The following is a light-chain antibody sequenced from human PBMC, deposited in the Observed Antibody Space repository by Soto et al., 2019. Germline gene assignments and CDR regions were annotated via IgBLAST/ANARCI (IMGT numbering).Light chain of an antibody. CDR1: QSVSDRY. Sequence: EIVLTHSPGTLSLSPCERATLFFSASQSVSDRYLAWYQRKPGQAPRLLIYAASSRATGVPDRFSGSGSGTDFSLTISSLQSEDFAVYYCHQYNHWLTWTFGQGTKVDIK. J-gene: IGKJ1*01. CDR2: AAS. V-gene: IGKV3-20*01. CDR3: HQYNHWLTWT.